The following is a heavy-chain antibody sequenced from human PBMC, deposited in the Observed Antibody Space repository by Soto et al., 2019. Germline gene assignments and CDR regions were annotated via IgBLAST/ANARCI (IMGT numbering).Heavy chain of an antibody. J-gene: IGHJ3*02. D-gene: IGHD3-3*01. CDR1: GFSFSDYF. Sequence: QVQLVESGGGLVKPGGSLRLSCAASGFSFSDYFMTWIRQAPGKGLEWISYISSSGSYTSHADSVKGRFTISRDNVKNSLYLQMNSLRAEDTAVYYCARDLGRFSAFDIWGQGTKVTVS. V-gene: IGHV3-11*05. CDR2: ISSSGSYT. CDR3: ARDLGRFSAFDI.